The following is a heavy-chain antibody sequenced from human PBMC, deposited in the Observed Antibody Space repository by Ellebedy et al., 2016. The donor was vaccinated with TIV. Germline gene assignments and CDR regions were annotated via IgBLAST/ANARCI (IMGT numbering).Heavy chain of an antibody. Sequence: GESLKISCAGSGFSFSNYAMHCVRQAPGEGLAWVSGLSCSAGTTHYADSVKGRFTISRDNSKNILYLQMTGLRAADTATYFCARDRASGTYPNWFDPWGRGTLVSVSS. J-gene: IGHJ5*02. D-gene: IGHD1-26*01. CDR2: LSCSAGTT. CDR3: ARDRASGTYPNWFDP. V-gene: IGHV3-23*01. CDR1: GFSFSNYA.